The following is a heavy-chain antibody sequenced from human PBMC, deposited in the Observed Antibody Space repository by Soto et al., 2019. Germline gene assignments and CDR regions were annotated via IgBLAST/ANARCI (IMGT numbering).Heavy chain of an antibody. V-gene: IGHV3-30*05. CDR3: AMSRGAGAALDH. CDR1: GFIFSNNG. Sequence: QVQLVESGGGVVQPGRSLRLSCAGSGFIFSNNGMHWVRQAPGKGLEWVAFMSYDGSAKFYADSVKGRFTISRDNSKSTLFLHMGNLGVGGTVFYDWAMSRGAGAALDHWGRGTLVTLPS. J-gene: IGHJ4*02. D-gene: IGHD6-6*01. CDR2: MSYDGSAK.